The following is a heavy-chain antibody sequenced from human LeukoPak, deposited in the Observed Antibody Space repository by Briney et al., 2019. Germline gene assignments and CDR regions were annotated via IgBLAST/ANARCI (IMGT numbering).Heavy chain of an antibody. CDR3: ARGLYSGYSRNVFDI. CDR2: IYYSGST. J-gene: IGHJ3*02. D-gene: IGHD5-12*01. Sequence: PSETLSLTCTVSGGSISSYYWSWIRKPPGKGLEWIGYIYYSGSTNYNPSLKSRVTISVDTSKNQFSLNLNSVTAADTAVYYCARGLYSGYSRNVFDIWGQGTMVTVSS. V-gene: IGHV4-59*08. CDR1: GGSISSYY.